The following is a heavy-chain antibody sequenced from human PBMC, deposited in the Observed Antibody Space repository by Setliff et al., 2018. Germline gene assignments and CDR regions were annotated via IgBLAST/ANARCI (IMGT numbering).Heavy chain of an antibody. CDR1: GFSFTDFW. CDR3: ARQKSTGSGNNWFDP. V-gene: IGHV5-51*01. J-gene: IGHJ5*02. CDR2: IYAGDSDT. Sequence: PGESLKISCKGSGFSFTDFWIGWVRQMPGKGLEWMGLIYAGDSDTRYNPSFQGRVTMSADKSINTAYLQWSSLKASDTAIYYCARQKSTGSGNNWFDPWGQGTLATVSS. D-gene: IGHD3-10*01.